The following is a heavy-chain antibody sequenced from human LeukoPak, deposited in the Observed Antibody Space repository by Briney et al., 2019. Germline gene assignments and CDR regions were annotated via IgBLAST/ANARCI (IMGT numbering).Heavy chain of an antibody. J-gene: IGHJ4*02. CDR1: GFTFSSYG. CDR2: IRYDGSNK. CDR3: TTYYDSSGYTHYYFDY. D-gene: IGHD3-22*01. Sequence: GGSLRLSCAASGFTFSSYGMHWVRQAPGKGLEWVAFIRYDGSNKYYADSVKGRFTISRDNSKNTLYLQMNSLRAEDTAVYYCTTYYDSSGYTHYYFDYWGQGTLVTVSS. V-gene: IGHV3-30*02.